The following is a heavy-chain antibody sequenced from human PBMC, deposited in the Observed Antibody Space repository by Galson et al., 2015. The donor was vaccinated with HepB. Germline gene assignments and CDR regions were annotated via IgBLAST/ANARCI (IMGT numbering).Heavy chain of an antibody. CDR1: GFTFSDYY. V-gene: IGHV3-11*06. J-gene: IGHJ4*02. CDR2: ISGSSTYT. CDR3: AKGSSNPDR. Sequence: SLRLSCAASGFTFSDYYMSWIRQAPGKGLEWVSYISGSSTYTNYADSVKGRFTISRDNAKKSLYLQMNSLRAEDTAVYYCAKGSSNPDRWGQGTLVTVSS.